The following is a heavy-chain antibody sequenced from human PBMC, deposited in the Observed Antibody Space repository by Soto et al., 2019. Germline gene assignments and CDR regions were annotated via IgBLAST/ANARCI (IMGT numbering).Heavy chain of an antibody. CDR1: GWSFSGYY. CDR3: GHGGYCSGGNCYSGRGMDV. D-gene: IGHD2-15*01. J-gene: IGHJ6*02. V-gene: IGHV4-34*01. Sequence: QVQLQQWGAGLLKPSETLSLTCAVYGWSFSGYYWCWIRQPPGKGLEWIGEINHSGSTKYNPSLKSRVTLSVDTSKNQFYLKLSSVTAADTAVYYCGHGGYCSGGNCYSGRGMDVWGQGTTVTVSS. CDR2: INHSGST.